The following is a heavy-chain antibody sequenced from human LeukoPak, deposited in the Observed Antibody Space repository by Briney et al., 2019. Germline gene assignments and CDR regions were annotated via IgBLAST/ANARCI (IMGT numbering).Heavy chain of an antibody. CDR3: ASNLYGSGNYFAY. J-gene: IGHJ4*02. CDR1: GYSISSGYY. CDR2: IYRSGTT. D-gene: IGHD3-10*01. Sequence: SETLSLTCTVSGYSISSGYYWGWIRQPPGKGLEWIAIIYRSGTTYYNPSLKSRVTISVDTSKNQFSLKLSSVTAADTAFYYCASNLYGSGNYFAYWGQGTLVTVSS. V-gene: IGHV4-38-2*02.